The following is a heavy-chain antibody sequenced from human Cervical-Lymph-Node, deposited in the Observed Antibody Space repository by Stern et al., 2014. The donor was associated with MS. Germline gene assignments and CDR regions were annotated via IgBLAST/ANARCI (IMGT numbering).Heavy chain of an antibody. Sequence: VHLVESGPGLVKPSQTLSLTCTVSGGSISSGGYYWSWIRQHPGKGLEWIGYIYYSGSTYYNPSLKSRVTISVDTSKNQFSLKLSSVTAADTAVYYCARDERVRGVNLRFYYYYGMDVWGQGTTVTVSS. V-gene: IGHV4-31*03. D-gene: IGHD3-10*01. CDR3: ARDERVRGVNLRFYYYYGMDV. CDR2: IYYSGST. CDR1: GGSISSGGYY. J-gene: IGHJ6*02.